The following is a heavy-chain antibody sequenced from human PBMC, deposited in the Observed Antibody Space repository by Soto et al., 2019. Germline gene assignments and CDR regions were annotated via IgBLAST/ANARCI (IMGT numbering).Heavy chain of an antibody. CDR3: ARDLSPDCSGGSCYDFDY. D-gene: IGHD2-15*01. V-gene: IGHV1-46*03. Sequence: ASVKVSCKASRYTFTSYYMHWVRQAPGQGLEWMGIINPSGGSTSYAQKFQGRVTMTRDTSTSTVYMELSSLRSEDTAVYYCARDLSPDCSGGSCYDFDYWGQGTLVTVSS. CDR1: RYTFTSYY. CDR2: INPSGGST. J-gene: IGHJ4*02.